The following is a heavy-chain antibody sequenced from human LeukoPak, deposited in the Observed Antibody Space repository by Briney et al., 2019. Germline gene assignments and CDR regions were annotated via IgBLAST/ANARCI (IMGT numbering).Heavy chain of an antibody. CDR2: ISDGSRDT. Sequence: PGGFLRLSCATSGFTFSSFTMNWVRPAPGKGLEWVSTISDGSRDTHYAGSVKGRFTISRDDSQNIVYLQMDSLRAEDTALYYCTTRLRNHFDYWGQGTQVTVSS. D-gene: IGHD5-12*01. V-gene: IGHV3-23*01. CDR3: TTRLRNHFDY. CDR1: GFTFSSFT. J-gene: IGHJ4*02.